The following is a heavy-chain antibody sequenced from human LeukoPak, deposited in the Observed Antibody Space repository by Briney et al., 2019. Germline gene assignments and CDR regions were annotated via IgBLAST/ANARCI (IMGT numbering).Heavy chain of an antibody. J-gene: IGHJ4*02. D-gene: IGHD2-2*01. V-gene: IGHV3-15*01. Sequence: PGGSLRLSCAASGFTFSNAWMSWVRQAPGKGLGWVGRIKSKTDGGTTDYAAPVKGRFTISRDDSKNTLYLQMNSLKTEDTAVYYCTTDVPAARANVYWGQGTLVTVSS. CDR2: IKSKTDGGTT. CDR3: TTDVPAARANVY. CDR1: GFTFSNAW.